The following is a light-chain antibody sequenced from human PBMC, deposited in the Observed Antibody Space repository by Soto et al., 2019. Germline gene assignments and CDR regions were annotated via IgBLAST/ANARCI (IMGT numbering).Light chain of an antibody. V-gene: IGKV3-15*01. CDR1: QSVSSN. CDR3: QQYNNLPS. Sequence: EIVMTQSPATLSVSPGERATLSCRARQSVSSNLAWYQQKPGQAPRLLIYGASTRATGIPARFSGSGSGTEFTLTISSLQSEDFAVYYCQQYNNLPSFGPGTKVDIK. J-gene: IGKJ3*01. CDR2: GAS.